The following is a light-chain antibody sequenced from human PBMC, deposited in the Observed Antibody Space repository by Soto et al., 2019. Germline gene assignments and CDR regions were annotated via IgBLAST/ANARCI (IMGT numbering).Light chain of an antibody. CDR2: GAS. Sequence: EIVLAQSPCTLSLSPGESATLSCSASQSVSSSFLAWYQQKAGQAPRLLIYGASRRATGIPDRFSGSGSGTDFTLTISRLEPEDFAVYYCQQYVSSPWAFGQGTKV. V-gene: IGKV3-20*01. CDR1: QSVSSSF. J-gene: IGKJ1*01. CDR3: QQYVSSPWA.